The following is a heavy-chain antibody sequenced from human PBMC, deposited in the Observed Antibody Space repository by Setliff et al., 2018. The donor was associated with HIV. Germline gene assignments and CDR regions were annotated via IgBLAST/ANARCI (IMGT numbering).Heavy chain of an antibody. CDR1: GFSFSDFA. D-gene: IGHD6-13*01. CDR3: ARGPLSSSWYNWFDP. Sequence: GGSLRLSCVVSGFSFSDFAMSWVRQAPGKGLEWVSSISGSGGSKYYADSVKGRFTISRDNFRDTLYLHMESLRAEDTAVYYCARGPLSSSWYNWFDPWGQGTLVTVSS. J-gene: IGHJ5*02. CDR2: ISGSGGSK. V-gene: IGHV3-23*01.